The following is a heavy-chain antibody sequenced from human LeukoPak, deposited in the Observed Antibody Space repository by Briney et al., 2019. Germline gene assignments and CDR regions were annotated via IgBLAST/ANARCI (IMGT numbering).Heavy chain of an antibody. CDR1: GGTFSSYA. V-gene: IGHV1-69*04. CDR2: IIPILGIA. Sequence: ASVKVSCKASGGTFSSYAISWVRQAPGQGLEWMGRIIPILGIANYTQKFQGRVTITADKSTSTAYMALSSLRSEDTAVYYCARAVSLVAVYFDYWGQGTLVTVSS. CDR3: ARAVSLVAVYFDY. J-gene: IGHJ4*02. D-gene: IGHD2-21*01.